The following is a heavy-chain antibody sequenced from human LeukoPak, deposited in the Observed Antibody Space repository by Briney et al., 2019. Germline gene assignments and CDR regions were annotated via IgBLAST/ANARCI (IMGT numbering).Heavy chain of an antibody. J-gene: IGHJ5*02. Sequence: SQTLSLTCTVSGGSNSSGGYYWSWIRQPPGKGLEWIGYIYHSGSTYYNPSLKSRVTISVDRSKNQFSLKLSSVTAADTAVYYCARAAGQQLVLGGFDPWGQGTLVTVSS. CDR2: IYHSGST. V-gene: IGHV4-30-2*01. CDR1: GGSNSSGGYY. D-gene: IGHD6-13*01. CDR3: ARAAGQQLVLGGFDP.